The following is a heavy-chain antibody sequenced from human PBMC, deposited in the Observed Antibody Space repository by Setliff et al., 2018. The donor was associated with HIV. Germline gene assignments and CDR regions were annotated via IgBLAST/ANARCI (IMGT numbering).Heavy chain of an antibody. CDR3: AKAGGPTAPVSSLID. CDR1: GFSFGDHY. D-gene: IGHD1-26*01. Sequence: GGSLRLSCAGSGFSFGDHYVAWIRQSPGKGLEWISYISHSGTYTNYADSVKGRFTISRDNSKNTLYLQMNRLGPEDTAVYYCAKAGGPTAPVSSLIDWGQGTLVTVSS. J-gene: IGHJ4*02. CDR2: ISHSGTYT. V-gene: IGHV3-11*06.